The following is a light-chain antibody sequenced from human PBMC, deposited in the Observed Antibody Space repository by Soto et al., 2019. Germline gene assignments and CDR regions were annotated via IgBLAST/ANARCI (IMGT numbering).Light chain of an antibody. CDR1: SSNIGRDY. V-gene: IGLV1-47*01. Sequence: QSVLTQPPSASGTPGQRVTISCAGSSSNIGRDYVYWYQQFPGTAPKLLIYSNNQRPSGVPDRFSGSKSGTSVSLAISGLRSEDEADYYCATWDDSLSAWVFGGGTKETVL. CDR3: ATWDDSLSAWV. J-gene: IGLJ3*02. CDR2: SNN.